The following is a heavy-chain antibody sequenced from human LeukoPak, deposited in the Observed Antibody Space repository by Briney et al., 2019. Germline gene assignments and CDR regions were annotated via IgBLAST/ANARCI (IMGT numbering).Heavy chain of an antibody. Sequence: ASVKVSCKASGYTFTSYGISWVRQAPGQGLEWMGWISAYNGNTNYAQKLQGRVTITTDTSTSTAYMELRSLRSDDTAVYYCARVSSGWYPNYFDYWGQGTLVTVSS. D-gene: IGHD6-19*01. CDR3: ARVSSGWYPNYFDY. CDR1: GYTFTSYG. V-gene: IGHV1-18*01. CDR2: ISAYNGNT. J-gene: IGHJ4*02.